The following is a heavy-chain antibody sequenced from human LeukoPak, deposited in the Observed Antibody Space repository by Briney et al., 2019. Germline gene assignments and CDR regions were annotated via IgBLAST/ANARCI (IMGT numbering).Heavy chain of an antibody. Sequence: GGSLRLSCAASGFTFSSYAMSWVRQAPGKGLEWVSGIRVSGGTTYYADSVKGRFTISRDNSKNTLHLQMNSLRAEDTAVYYCATGYCSSSSCYSAIDYWGQGTLVTVSS. CDR1: GFTFSSYA. V-gene: IGHV3-23*01. J-gene: IGHJ4*02. CDR2: IRVSGGTT. D-gene: IGHD2-2*01. CDR3: ATGYCSSSSCYSAIDY.